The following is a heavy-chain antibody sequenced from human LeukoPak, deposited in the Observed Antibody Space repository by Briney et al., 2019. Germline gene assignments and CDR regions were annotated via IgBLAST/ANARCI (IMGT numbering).Heavy chain of an antibody. CDR2: TYYRSKWYN. CDR3: ARGFYYDSSGYYPADYYYYMDV. D-gene: IGHD3-22*01. J-gene: IGHJ6*03. V-gene: IGHV6-1*01. CDR1: GDSVSSNSAA. Sequence: SQTLSLTCAISGDSVSSNSAAWNWIRQSPSRGLEWLGRTYYRSKWYNDYAVSVKSRITINPDTSKNQFSLQLNSVTPEDTAVYYCARGFYYDSSGYYPADYYYYMDVWGKGTTVTVSS.